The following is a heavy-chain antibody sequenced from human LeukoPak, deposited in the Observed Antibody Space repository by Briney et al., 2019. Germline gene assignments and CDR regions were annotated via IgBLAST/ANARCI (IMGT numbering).Heavy chain of an antibody. CDR3: ARVRDGSQDY. J-gene: IGHJ4*02. V-gene: IGHV3-48*03. D-gene: IGHD5-24*01. Sequence: QSGGSLRHSCAASGFNLSSYEMNWVPQAAGKGLEWVSYISSGLSTIYYAASVKCRFTISIDNANNSLYLQMYSLRAEDTAVYYCARVRDGSQDYWGQGTLVTVSS. CDR2: ISSGLSTI. CDR1: GFNLSSYE.